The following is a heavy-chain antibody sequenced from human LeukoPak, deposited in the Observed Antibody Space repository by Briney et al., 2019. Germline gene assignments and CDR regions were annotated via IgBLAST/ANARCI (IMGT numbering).Heavy chain of an antibody. Sequence: GGSLRLSCAAYGFTFSSYGMHWGRQAPGKGLEWVEVIWYDGSIKYYADSVKGRFTISRDNPKSTLYLQMNSLRAEDTAVYYCARVGSGSYFLDGFDIWGQGTMVTVSS. CDR2: IWYDGSIK. CDR3: ARVGSGSYFLDGFDI. V-gene: IGHV3-33*01. D-gene: IGHD1-26*01. J-gene: IGHJ3*02. CDR1: GFTFSSYG.